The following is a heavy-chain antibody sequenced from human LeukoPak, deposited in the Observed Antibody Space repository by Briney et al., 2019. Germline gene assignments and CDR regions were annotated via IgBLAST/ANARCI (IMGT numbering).Heavy chain of an antibody. Sequence: GGSLRLSCAASGFTFSKYAVSWVRQAPGKGLEWVAYIKKTGSETYYVDSVKGRFTITRDNTRNSLFLQMYSLRAEDTAVYFCAREDGYCSGGNCYSYFDSWGQGTLVTVSS. J-gene: IGHJ4*02. V-gene: IGHV3-7*01. CDR2: IKKTGSET. CDR3: AREDGYCSGGNCYSYFDS. CDR1: GFTFSKYA. D-gene: IGHD2-15*01.